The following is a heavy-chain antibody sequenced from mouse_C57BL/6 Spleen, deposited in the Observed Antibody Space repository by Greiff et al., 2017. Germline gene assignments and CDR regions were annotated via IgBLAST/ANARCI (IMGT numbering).Heavy chain of an antibody. CDR3: ARGWGYDGYYFDY. CDR2: INYDGSST. J-gene: IGHJ2*01. V-gene: IGHV5-16*01. Sequence: EVHLVESEGGLVQPGSSMKLSCTASGFTFSDYYMAWVRQVPEKGLEWVANINYDGSSTYYLDSLKSRFIISRDNAKNILYLQMSSLKSEDTATYYCARGWGYDGYYFDYWGQGTTLTVSS. CDR1: GFTFSDYY. D-gene: IGHD2-3*01.